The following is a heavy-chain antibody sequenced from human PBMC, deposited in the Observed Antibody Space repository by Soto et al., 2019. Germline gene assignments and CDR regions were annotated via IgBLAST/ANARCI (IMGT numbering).Heavy chain of an antibody. CDR3: ARGASPGLTGTTRFDP. J-gene: IGHJ5*02. D-gene: IGHD1-7*01. CDR2: IYHSGST. Sequence: SETLSLTCAVSGGYISIGGYTWSWIRQPPGKGLEWIGYIYHSGSTYYNPSLKSRVTISVDRSKNQFSLKLSSVTAADTAVYFCARGASPGLTGTTRFDPRGQGTLVTVSS. CDR1: GGYISIGGYT. V-gene: IGHV4-30-2*01.